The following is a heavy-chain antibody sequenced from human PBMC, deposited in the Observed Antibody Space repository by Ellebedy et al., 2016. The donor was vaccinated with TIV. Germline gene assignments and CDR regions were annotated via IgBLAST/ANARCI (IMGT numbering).Heavy chain of an antibody. Sequence: GESLKISCAASGFTFGCCAMSWVRQAPGKGLEWVSVISNGGETTYADSVKGRFNISRDNSKNTLYLQMNSQRADDTAIYYCAKLGGVLSWYADYWGLGTLVTVSS. CDR2: ISNGGETT. CDR1: GFTFGCCA. CDR3: AKLGGVLSWYADY. D-gene: IGHD6-13*01. J-gene: IGHJ4*02. V-gene: IGHV3-23*01.